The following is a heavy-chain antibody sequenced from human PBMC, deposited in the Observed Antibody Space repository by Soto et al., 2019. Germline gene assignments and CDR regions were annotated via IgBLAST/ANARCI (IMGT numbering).Heavy chain of an antibody. CDR1: GLSLDSYA. CDR3: GKDPNGDYFGAFDF. V-gene: IGHV3-23*01. Sequence: EVQFLESGGGVVRPGGSLRLSCVASGLSLDSYAMTWVRQSPGKALEWVACITANGAFTSYTDSVRGRFTISRANSKNTLCLQVDSLRADDTAVYYCGKDPNGDYFGAFDFWGQGTTIIVSS. D-gene: IGHD4-17*01. J-gene: IGHJ3*01. CDR2: ITANGAFT.